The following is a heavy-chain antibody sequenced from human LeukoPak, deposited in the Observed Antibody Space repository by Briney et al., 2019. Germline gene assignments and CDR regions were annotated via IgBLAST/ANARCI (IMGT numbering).Heavy chain of an antibody. CDR3: ASRVRSSGSAWYFDL. CDR2: ISAYNGNT. Sequence: GASVKVSCKASGYTFTSYGISWVRQAPGQGLEWMGWISAYNGNTNYAQKLQGRVTMTTDTYTSTAYKELRSLRSDDTAVYYCASRVRSSGSAWYFDLWGRGTLVTVSS. D-gene: IGHD1-26*01. J-gene: IGHJ2*01. CDR1: GYTFTSYG. V-gene: IGHV1-18*01.